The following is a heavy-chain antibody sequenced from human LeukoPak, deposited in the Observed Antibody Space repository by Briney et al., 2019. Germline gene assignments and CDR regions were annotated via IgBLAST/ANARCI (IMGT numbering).Heavy chain of an antibody. Sequence: SVKVSCKASGGTFSSYAISWVRQAPGQGLEWMGGIIPIFGTANYAQKFQGRVTITTDESTSTAYMELSSLRSEDTAVYYCARSRVGATIHYYYYYMDVWGKGTTVTVSS. CDR2: IIPIFGTA. D-gene: IGHD1-26*01. CDR3: ARSRVGATIHYYYYYMDV. V-gene: IGHV1-69*05. CDR1: GGTFSSYA. J-gene: IGHJ6*03.